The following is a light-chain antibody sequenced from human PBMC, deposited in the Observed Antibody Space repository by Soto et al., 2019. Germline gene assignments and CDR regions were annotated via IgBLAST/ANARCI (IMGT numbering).Light chain of an antibody. CDR2: RNN. CDR1: TSNIGSNY. V-gene: IGLV1-47*01. J-gene: IGLJ1*01. CDR3: ATWDDSLNGFYV. Sequence: QSVLTQPPSASGTPGQGVTISCSGSTSNIGSNYVCWYQQLPGTAPKLLIYRNNQRPSGVPDRFSGSKSGTSASLAISGLRSDDEADYFCATWDDSLNGFYVFGTGTKLTVL.